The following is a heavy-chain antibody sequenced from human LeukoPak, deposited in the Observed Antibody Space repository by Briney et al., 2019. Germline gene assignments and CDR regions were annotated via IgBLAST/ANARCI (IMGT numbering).Heavy chain of an antibody. CDR2: IYYSGSN. D-gene: IGHD4-17*01. J-gene: IGHJ5*02. CDR3: ARANDYGDFYNWFDP. V-gene: IGHV4-30-4*01. CDR1: GGSISRHDYY. Sequence: SQTLSLTCTVSGGSISRHDYYWSWIRQPPGKGLEWIGYIYYSGSNYYNPSLRSRLTMSVDTSKNQFSLKLSSVTAADTAVYYCARANDYGDFYNWFDPWGQGTLVTVSS.